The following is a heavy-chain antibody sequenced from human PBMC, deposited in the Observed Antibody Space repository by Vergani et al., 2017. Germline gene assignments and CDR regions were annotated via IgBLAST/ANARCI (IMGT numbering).Heavy chain of an antibody. Sequence: QVQLVPSGAEVKKPGASVKVSCKVSGYTLTELSMHWVRQAPGKGLEWMGGFDPEDGETIYAQKFQGRVTMTEDTSTDTAYMELSSLRSEDTAVYYCARAVRYCSSTSCYNYYYYMDVWGKGTTVTVSS. J-gene: IGHJ6*03. V-gene: IGHV1-24*01. CDR3: ARAVRYCSSTSCYNYYYYMDV. D-gene: IGHD2-2*02. CDR1: GYTLTELS. CDR2: FDPEDGET.